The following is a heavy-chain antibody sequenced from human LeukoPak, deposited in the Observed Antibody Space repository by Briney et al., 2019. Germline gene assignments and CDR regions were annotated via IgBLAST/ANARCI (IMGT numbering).Heavy chain of an antibody. CDR3: AKDHFGGATGAYYFDQ. J-gene: IGHJ4*02. V-gene: IGHV3-30*18. Sequence: GGSLRLSCAASGFTFSSYAMSWVRQSPGKGLEWVAIISYDEENTYFGHSVKGRFNISRDYSKNTVYLQMNSLTAEDTAVYYCAKDHFGGATGAYYFDQWGQGALVTVSS. D-gene: IGHD3-16*01. CDR2: ISYDEENT. CDR1: GFTFSSYA.